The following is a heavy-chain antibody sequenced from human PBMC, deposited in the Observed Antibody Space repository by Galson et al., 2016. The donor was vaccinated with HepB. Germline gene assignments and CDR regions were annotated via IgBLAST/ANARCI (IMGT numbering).Heavy chain of an antibody. CDR1: GFRFSDYN. Sequence: SLRLSCAASGFRFSDYNMNWVRQAPGRGLEWVAYISASSGTIYYADSVKGRFTISRGNATNSLSLQMNSLRAEDTAFYYCARPYTYYFGSGSYFDVLHYGMDVWGQGTTFTVSS. CDR3: ARPYTYYFGSGSYFDVLHYGMDV. V-gene: IGHV3-48*01. J-gene: IGHJ6*02. CDR2: ISASSGTI. D-gene: IGHD3-10*01.